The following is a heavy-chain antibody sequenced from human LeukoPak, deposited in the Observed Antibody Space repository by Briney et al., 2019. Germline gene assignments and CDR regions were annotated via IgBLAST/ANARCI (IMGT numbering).Heavy chain of an antibody. V-gene: IGHV4-39*07. CDR3: ATRYYGSGSYLSTKATFDY. D-gene: IGHD3-10*01. CDR2: IYYSGST. J-gene: IGHJ4*02. Sequence: PSETLSLTCTVSGGSISSSSYYWGWIRQPPGKGLEWIGSIYYSGSTYYNPSLKSRVTISVDTSKNQFSLKLSSVTAADTAVYYCATRYYGSGSYLSTKATFDYWGQGTLVTVSS. CDR1: GGSISSSSYY.